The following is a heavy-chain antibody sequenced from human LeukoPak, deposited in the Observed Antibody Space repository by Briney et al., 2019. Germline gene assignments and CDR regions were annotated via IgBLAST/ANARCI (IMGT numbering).Heavy chain of an antibody. CDR3: ARAPLYCSSTSCYGIFDY. CDR2: IFPIFGTA. V-gene: IGHV1-69*13. J-gene: IGHJ4*02. Sequence: SVKVSCKASGGTFSSYAISWVRQAPGQGLEWMGGIFPIFGTANYAQKFQGRVTITADESTSTAYMELSSLRSEDTAVYYCARAPLYCSSTSCYGIFDYWGQGTLVTVSS. D-gene: IGHD2-2*01. CDR1: GGTFSSYA.